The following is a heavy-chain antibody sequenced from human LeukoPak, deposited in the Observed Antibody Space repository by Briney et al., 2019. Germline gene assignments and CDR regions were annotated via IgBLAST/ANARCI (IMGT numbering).Heavy chain of an antibody. Sequence: GGSLRLSCAASGFSFSSYAMSWVRKAPGKGLEWISGISVSGSSIYYGDSVKGRFTISRDNSKNTAYLQMNSLKTEDTAVYYCTRPSYDSSVSGVIYWGQGTLVTVSS. CDR3: TRPSYDSSVSGVIY. J-gene: IGHJ4*02. V-gene: IGHV3-23*01. CDR1: GFSFSSYA. CDR2: ISVSGSSI. D-gene: IGHD3-22*01.